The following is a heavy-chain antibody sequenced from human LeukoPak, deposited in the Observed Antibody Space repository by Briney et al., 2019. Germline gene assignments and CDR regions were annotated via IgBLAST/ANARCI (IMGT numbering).Heavy chain of an antibody. CDR1: GGSISSSSYY. D-gene: IGHD1-26*01. CDR3: ARNALSSGSYHIDY. V-gene: IGHV4-39*01. Sequence: PETLSLTCTVSGGSISSSSYYWGWIRQPPGKGLEWIGSIYYSGSTYYNPSLKSRVTISVDTSKNQFSLKLSSVTAADTAVYYCARNALSSGSYHIDYWGQGTLVTVSS. J-gene: IGHJ4*02. CDR2: IYYSGST.